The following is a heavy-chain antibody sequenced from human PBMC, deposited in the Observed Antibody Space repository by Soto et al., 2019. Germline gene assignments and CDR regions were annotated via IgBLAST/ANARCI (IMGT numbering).Heavy chain of an antibody. Sequence: GASVKVSCKASGYTFTDYYMHWLRQAPGQGLEWMGWINPNSGGTNYAQKFQGRVTMTRDTSISTAYMELSRLRSDDTAVYYCARKLELRGSYYYYYDMDVWGQGTTVTVSS. J-gene: IGHJ6*02. CDR1: GYTFTDYY. D-gene: IGHD1-7*01. CDR3: ARKLELRGSYYYYYDMDV. V-gene: IGHV1-2*02. CDR2: INPNSGGT.